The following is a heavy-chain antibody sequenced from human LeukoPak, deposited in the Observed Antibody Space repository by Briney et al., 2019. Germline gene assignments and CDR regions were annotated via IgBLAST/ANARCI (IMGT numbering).Heavy chain of an antibody. J-gene: IGHJ4*02. CDR1: GFTFSSYG. CDR2: IWYDGSNK. D-gene: IGHD6-13*01. V-gene: IGHV3-33*01. Sequence: PGRSLRLSCAASGFTFSSYGMHWVRQAPGKGLKWVAVIWYDGSNKYYADSVKGRFTISRDNSKNTLYLQMNSLRAEDTAVYYCARASSSWYNYFDYWGQGTLVTVSS. CDR3: ARASSSWYNYFDY.